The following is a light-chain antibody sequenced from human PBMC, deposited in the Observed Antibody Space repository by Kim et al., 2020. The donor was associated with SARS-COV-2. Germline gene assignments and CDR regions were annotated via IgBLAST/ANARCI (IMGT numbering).Light chain of an antibody. J-gene: IGKJ4*01. Sequence: ASVGDRVTITCRASHGISYFLAWFQQRAGKAPKSLISGASSLQEGVPSRFSGSSSGTDFTLTISSLQPEDFATYYCQQYNSHPLTFGGGTKVDIK. CDR3: QQYNSHPLT. V-gene: IGKV1-16*01. CDR2: GAS. CDR1: HGISYF.